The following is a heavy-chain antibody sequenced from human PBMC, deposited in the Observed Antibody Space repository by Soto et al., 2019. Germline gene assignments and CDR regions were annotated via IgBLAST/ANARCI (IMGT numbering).Heavy chain of an antibody. CDR3: ARRRSGYQYYFDY. CDR1: SGSISSSNW. Sequence: PSETLSLTCAVSSGSISSSNWWSWVRQPPGKGLEWIGEIYHSGSTNYNPSLKSRVTISVDKSKNQFSLKLSSVTAADTAVYYCARRRSGYQYYFDYWGQGTLVTVSS. CDR2: IYHSGST. D-gene: IGHD3-22*01. J-gene: IGHJ4*02. V-gene: IGHV4-4*02.